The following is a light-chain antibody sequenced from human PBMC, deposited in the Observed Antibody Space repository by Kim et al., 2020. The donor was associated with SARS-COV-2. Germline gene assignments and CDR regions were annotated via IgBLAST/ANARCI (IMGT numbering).Light chain of an antibody. V-gene: IGKV3-15*01. CDR1: QSVSSSY. CDR2: GTS. J-gene: IGKJ2*01. CDR3: QQYNDWPPYT. Sequence: SPGERATLSCRASQSVSSSYLAWYQQKPGQAPRLLIYGTSTRATGIPARFSGSGSGTEFTLTISSLQSEDFAVYYCQQYNDWPPYTFGQGTKLEI.